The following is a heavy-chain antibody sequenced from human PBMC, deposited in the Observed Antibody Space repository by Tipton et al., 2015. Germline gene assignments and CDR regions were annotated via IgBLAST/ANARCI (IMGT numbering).Heavy chain of an antibody. CDR3: ARVGSSSSWYPFDY. J-gene: IGHJ4*02. V-gene: IGHV1-18*01. CDR1: GYTFSSYG. CDR2: ISTYNGNT. Sequence: QLVQSGAEVKKPGASVKVSCKASGYTFSSYGINWVRQAPGQGLEWMGWISTYNGNTDYAQKFQDRVTMTTDTSTSTAYMELRSLRSDDTAVYYCARVGSSSSWYPFDYWGQGTLVTVSS. D-gene: IGHD6-13*01.